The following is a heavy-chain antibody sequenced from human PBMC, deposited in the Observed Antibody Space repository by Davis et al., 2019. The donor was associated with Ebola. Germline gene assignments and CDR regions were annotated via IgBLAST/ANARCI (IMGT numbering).Heavy chain of an antibody. Sequence: AASVKVSCKASGNTFSGYYMHWVRQAPGQGLEWMGHINPDTGGTKYEQSFQGRVTMTRDTSIGTAYMELSSLRSDDTAVYFCARLCHHEWCMPDFWGQGTLVTVSS. CDR1: GNTFSGYY. V-gene: IGHV1-2*06. J-gene: IGHJ4*02. D-gene: IGHD2-8*01. CDR2: INPDTGGT. CDR3: ARLCHHEWCMPDF.